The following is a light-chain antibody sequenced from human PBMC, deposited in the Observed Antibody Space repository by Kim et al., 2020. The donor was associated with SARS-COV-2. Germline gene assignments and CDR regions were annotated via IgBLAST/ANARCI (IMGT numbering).Light chain of an antibody. V-gene: IGKV3-15*01. J-gene: IGKJ5*01. Sequence: APREVAPPSCRTSQSVSGKLAWYQTKPGQAPRLLLYGASTRATGIPARFSGSGSGTEFTLTISSLQSEDVAVYYCQQFYNWPPITFGQGTRLEIK. CDR1: QSVSGK. CDR2: GAS. CDR3: QQFYNWPPIT.